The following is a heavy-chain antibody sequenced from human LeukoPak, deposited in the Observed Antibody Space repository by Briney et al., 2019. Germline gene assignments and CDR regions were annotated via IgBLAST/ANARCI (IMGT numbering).Heavy chain of an antibody. CDR3: VSGTVTIFGVVIIQRFDY. J-gene: IGHJ4*02. D-gene: IGHD3-3*01. CDR2: ISSSSSYI. V-gene: IGHV3-21*01. CDR1: GFTFSSYS. Sequence: GGSLRLSCAASGFTFSSYSMNWVRQAPGKGLEWVSSISSSSSYIYYADSVKGRFTISRDNAKNSLYPQMNSLRAEDTAVYYCVSGTVTIFGVVIIQRFDYWGQGTLVTVSS.